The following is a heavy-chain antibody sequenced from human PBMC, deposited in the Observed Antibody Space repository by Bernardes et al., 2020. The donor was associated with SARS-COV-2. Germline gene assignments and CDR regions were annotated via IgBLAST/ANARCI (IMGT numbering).Heavy chain of an antibody. CDR2: IKQDGSEK. CDR3: ARGYYGSGSFRYYYYGMDV. Sequence: GGSLRLSCAASGFTFSSYWMSWVRQAPGKGLEWVANIKQDGSEKYYVDSVKGRFTISRDNAKNSLYLQMNSLRAEDTAVYYCARGYYGSGSFRYYYYGMDVWGQGTTVTVSS. D-gene: IGHD3-10*01. CDR1: GFTFSSYW. V-gene: IGHV3-7*04. J-gene: IGHJ6*02.